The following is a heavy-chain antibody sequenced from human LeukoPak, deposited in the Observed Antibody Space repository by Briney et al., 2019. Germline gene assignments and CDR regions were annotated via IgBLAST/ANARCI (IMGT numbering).Heavy chain of an antibody. V-gene: IGHV3-30*02. CDR2: IRYDGSNK. J-gene: IGHJ4*02. CDR3: AKDREYSGYEYFDY. Sequence: PGGSLRLSCAASGFTFSSYGMHWVRQAPGKGLEWVAFIRYDGSNKYYADSVKGRFTISRDNSKSTLYLQMNSLRAEGTAVYYCAKDREYSGYEYFDYWGQGTLVTVSS. CDR1: GFTFSSYG. D-gene: IGHD5-12*01.